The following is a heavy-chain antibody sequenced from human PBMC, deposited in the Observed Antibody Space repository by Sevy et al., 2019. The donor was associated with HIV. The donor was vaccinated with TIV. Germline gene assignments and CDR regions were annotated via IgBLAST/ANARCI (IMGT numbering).Heavy chain of an antibody. Sequence: SETLSLTCTVSGGSISSSNYYWGWIRQPPGKGLEWIANIYYTGGTYYNPSLKRRVTILADTSKNRYFLKLGSVTAADTAVYYCARQMHYYDRAGYYHWDYWGQGTLVTVSS. J-gene: IGHJ4*02. V-gene: IGHV4-39*01. CDR3: ARQMHYYDRAGYYHWDY. CDR1: GGSISSSNYY. D-gene: IGHD3-22*01. CDR2: IYYTGGT.